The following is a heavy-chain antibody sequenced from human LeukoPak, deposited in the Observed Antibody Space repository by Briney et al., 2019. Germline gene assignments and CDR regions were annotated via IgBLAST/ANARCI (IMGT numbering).Heavy chain of an antibody. D-gene: IGHD6-6*01. CDR2: MNPNSGNT. Sequence: GASVKVSCKASGYTFTSYDINWVRQATGQGLEWMGWMNPNSGNTGYAQKFQGRITITRNTSISTAYMELSSLRSEDTAVYYCARFLLAARRGNWFDPWGQGTLVTVSS. CDR3: ARFLLAARRGNWFDP. V-gene: IGHV1-8*01. CDR1: GYTFTSYD. J-gene: IGHJ5*02.